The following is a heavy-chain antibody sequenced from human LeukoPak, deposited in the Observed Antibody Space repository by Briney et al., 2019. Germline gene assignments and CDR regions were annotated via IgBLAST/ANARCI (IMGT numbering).Heavy chain of an antibody. CDR3: ARDLTGSYSFDY. V-gene: IGHV3-30-3*01. CDR2: LTPDGAIT. Sequence: GGSLRLSCAASGFTFSYYTMHWVRQAPGKGLEWVAALTPDGAITYYADSAKGRFTPSRDNSKNTLFLQVHSLRGDDTAVYFCARDLTGSYSFDYWGQGSLVTVSS. D-gene: IGHD1-26*01. CDR1: GFTFSYYT. J-gene: IGHJ4*02.